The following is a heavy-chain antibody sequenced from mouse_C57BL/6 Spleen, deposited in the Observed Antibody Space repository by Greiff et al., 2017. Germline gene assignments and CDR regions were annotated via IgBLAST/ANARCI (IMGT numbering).Heavy chain of an antibody. CDR2: ISSGGDYI. Sequence: EVKLMESGAGLVKPGGSLKLSCAASGFTFSSYAMSWVRQTPEKRLEWVAYISSGGDYIYYADTVKGRFTISRDNARNTLYLQMSSLKSEDTAMYYYTRYGSSYDDFDYWGQGTTLTVSS. J-gene: IGHJ2*01. V-gene: IGHV5-9-1*02. CDR3: TRYGSSYDDFDY. CDR1: GFTFSSYA. D-gene: IGHD1-1*01.